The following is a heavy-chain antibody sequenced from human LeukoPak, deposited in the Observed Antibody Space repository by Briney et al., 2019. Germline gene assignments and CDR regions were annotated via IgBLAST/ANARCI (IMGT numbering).Heavy chain of an antibody. CDR1: GGSISSSSYY. D-gene: IGHD3-22*01. CDR2: IYYSGST. V-gene: IGHV4-39*07. CDR3: ARFYYDSSGYGCDS. Sequence: SETLSLTCTVSGGSISSSSYYWGWIRQPPGKGLEWIGSIYYSGSTYYNPSLKSRVTISVDTSKNQFSLKLSSVTAADTAVYYCARFYYDSSGYGCDSWGQGTKVTVSS. J-gene: IGHJ3*02.